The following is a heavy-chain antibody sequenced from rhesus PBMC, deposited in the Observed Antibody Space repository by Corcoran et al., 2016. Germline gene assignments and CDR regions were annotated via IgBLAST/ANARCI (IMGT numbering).Heavy chain of an antibody. CDR2: ISGSGGST. Sequence: QLQLQESGPGLVKPAETLSLTCAVSGGSIVRNYWSGIPQPPGTGRGWIGRISGSGGSTDYNPSLKSRVTISPDTSKNQFSLKLSSVTAADTAVYYCAREGGYNFWSGYSPFDYWGQGVLVTVSS. D-gene: IGHD3-3*01. J-gene: IGHJ4*01. V-gene: IGHV4-173*01. CDR3: AREGGYNFWSGYSPFDY. CDR1: GGSIVRNY.